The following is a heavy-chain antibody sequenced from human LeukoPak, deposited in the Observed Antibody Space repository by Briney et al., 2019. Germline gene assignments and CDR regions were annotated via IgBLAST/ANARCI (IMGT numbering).Heavy chain of an antibody. V-gene: IGHV4-59*08. CDR2: IYYSGST. CDR1: GGSISSYY. D-gene: IGHD5-18*01. CDR3: ARVGFGGYSYGYVDF. J-gene: IGHJ4*02. Sequence: SETLSLTCTVSGGSISSYYWSWIRQPPGKGLEWIGYIYYSGSTNYNPSLKSRVTISVDTSKNQFSLKLSSVTAADTAVYYCARVGFGGYSYGYVDFWGQGTQVTVSS.